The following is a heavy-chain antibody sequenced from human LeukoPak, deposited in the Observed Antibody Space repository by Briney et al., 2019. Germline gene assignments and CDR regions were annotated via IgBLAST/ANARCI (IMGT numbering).Heavy chain of an antibody. CDR1: GGSISSYY. Sequence: SETLSLTCTVSGGSISSYYWSWIRQPPGKGLEWIGYIYYSGSTNYNPSLKSRVTISVDTSKNQFSLKLSSVTAADTAVYYCARGLGANYYYYGMDVWGQGTTVTVSS. CDR3: ARGLGANYYYYGMDV. D-gene: IGHD3-16*01. V-gene: IGHV4-59*08. J-gene: IGHJ6*02. CDR2: IYYSGST.